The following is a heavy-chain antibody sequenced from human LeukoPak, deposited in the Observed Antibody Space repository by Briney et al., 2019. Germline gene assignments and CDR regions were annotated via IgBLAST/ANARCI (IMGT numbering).Heavy chain of an antibody. D-gene: IGHD3-22*01. J-gene: IGHJ5*02. Sequence: PGGSLRLSCAASGFTFDDYAMHWVRQAPGKGLEWVSSISWNSGSIGYADSVKGRFTISRDNAKNSLYLQMNSLRAEDTALYYCAKAAMIVVASWFDPWGQGTLVTVSS. CDR3: AKAAMIVVASWFDP. CDR1: GFTFDDYA. CDR2: ISWNSGSI. V-gene: IGHV3-9*01.